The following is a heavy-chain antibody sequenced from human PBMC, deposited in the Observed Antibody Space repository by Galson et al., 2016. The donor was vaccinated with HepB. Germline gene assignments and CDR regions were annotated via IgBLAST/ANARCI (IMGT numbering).Heavy chain of an antibody. CDR1: GFAFVDYH. V-gene: IGHV3-11*01. CDR3: VRSAFGDWHSV. CDR2: ISGTGSVI. Sequence: SLRLSCAASGFAFVDYHMSWIRQAPGKGPQWVAYISGTGSVIYYEDSVRGRFTISKDNAKNLLYLQLSSLRVEDTAVYYCVRSAFGDWHSVWGQGTKVTVS. J-gene: IGHJ4*02. D-gene: IGHD1-7*01.